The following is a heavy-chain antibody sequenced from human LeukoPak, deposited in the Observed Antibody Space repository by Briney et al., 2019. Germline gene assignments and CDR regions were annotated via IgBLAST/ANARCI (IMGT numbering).Heavy chain of an antibody. Sequence: PGGSLRLSCAASGFTLSTYAMSWVRQAPGKGLEWVSAISGSGGSTYYADSVKGRFTISRDNSKNTLYLQMNSLRAEDTAVYYCAKEGLIVVVPAAMGDYWGQGTLVTVSS. V-gene: IGHV3-23*01. CDR2: ISGSGGST. CDR1: GFTLSTYA. CDR3: AKEGLIVVVPAAMGDY. D-gene: IGHD2-2*01. J-gene: IGHJ4*02.